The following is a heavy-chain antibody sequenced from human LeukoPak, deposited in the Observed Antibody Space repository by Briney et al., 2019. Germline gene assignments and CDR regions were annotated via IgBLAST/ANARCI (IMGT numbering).Heavy chain of an antibody. CDR2: MNPNSGNT. Sequence: ASVKVSCKASGYTFTSYDINWVRQATGQGLEWMGWMNPNSGNTGYAQKFQGRVTMTEDTSTDTAYMELSSLRSEDTAVYYCATDLASLVPGIFDYWGQGTLVTVSS. V-gene: IGHV1-8*02. CDR3: ATDLASLVPGIFDY. CDR1: GYTFTSYD. J-gene: IGHJ4*02. D-gene: IGHD2-2*01.